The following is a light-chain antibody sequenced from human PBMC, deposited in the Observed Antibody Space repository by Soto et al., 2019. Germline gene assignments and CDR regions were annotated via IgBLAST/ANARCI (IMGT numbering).Light chain of an antibody. CDR2: KAS. CDR1: QSISSW. Sequence: DIQMTQSPSTLSASLADKVTITCLASQSISSWLALYQQKPGKAPKLLIYKASSLESGVPSRFSGSGSGTDFTLTISRLEPEDFAVYYCQQYGSSSWTFGQGTKVDIK. V-gene: IGKV1-5*03. J-gene: IGKJ1*01. CDR3: QQYGSSSWT.